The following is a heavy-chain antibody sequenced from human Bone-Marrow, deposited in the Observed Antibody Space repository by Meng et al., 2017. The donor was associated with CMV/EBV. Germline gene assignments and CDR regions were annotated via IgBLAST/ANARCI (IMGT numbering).Heavy chain of an antibody. V-gene: IGHV1-18*01. Sequence: ASVKVSCKASGYTFTSYGISWVRQAPGQGLEWMGWISAYNGNTNYAQKLQGRVTMTTDTSTSTLFMELRSLRSDDTAVYYCARGVSTIILVPEYGLDVWGQGTTVTVSS. CDR3: ARGVSTIILVPEYGLDV. CDR2: ISAYNGNT. J-gene: IGHJ6*02. CDR1: GYTFTSYG. D-gene: IGHD2-8*02.